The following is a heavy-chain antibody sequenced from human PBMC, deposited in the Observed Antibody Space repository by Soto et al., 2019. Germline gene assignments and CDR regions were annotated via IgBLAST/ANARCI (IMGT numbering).Heavy chain of an antibody. CDR1: GGSISSSSYY. CDR3: ARHGASAPTRLYYDILTGQKLYYFDY. J-gene: IGHJ4*02. Sequence: PSETLSLTCTVSGGSISSSSYYWGWIRQPPGKGLEWIGSIYYSGSTYYNPSLKSRVTISVDTSKNQFSLKLSSVTAADTAVYYCARHGASAPTRLYYDILTGQKLYYFDYWGQGTLVTVSS. V-gene: IGHV4-39*01. D-gene: IGHD3-9*01. CDR2: IYYSGST.